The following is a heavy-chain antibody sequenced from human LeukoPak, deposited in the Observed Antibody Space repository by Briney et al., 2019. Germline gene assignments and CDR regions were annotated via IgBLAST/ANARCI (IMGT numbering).Heavy chain of an antibody. D-gene: IGHD3-22*01. V-gene: IGHV3-30*04. J-gene: IGHJ4*02. Sequence: GGSLRLSCAASGFTFSSYAMHWVRRAPGKGLEWVAVISYDGSNKYYADSVKGRFTISRDNSKNTLYLQMNSLRAEDTAVYYCARARHYYDSSGYYLARYYFDYWGQGTLVTVSS. CDR2: ISYDGSNK. CDR3: ARARHYYDSSGYYLARYYFDY. CDR1: GFTFSSYA.